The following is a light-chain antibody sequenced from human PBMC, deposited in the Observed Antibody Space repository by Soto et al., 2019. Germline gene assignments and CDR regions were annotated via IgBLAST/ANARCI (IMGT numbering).Light chain of an antibody. Sequence: QSALTQPASVSGSPGQSITISCTGTSSDIGAYDSVSWYQQHPGKAPKLLIYEVTTRPSGVSNRFSGSKSGNAASLTISGLQAEDEADYYCTSYTSSITYVFGTGTQLTVL. J-gene: IGLJ1*01. CDR3: TSYTSSITYV. V-gene: IGLV2-14*01. CDR1: SSDIGAYDS. CDR2: EVT.